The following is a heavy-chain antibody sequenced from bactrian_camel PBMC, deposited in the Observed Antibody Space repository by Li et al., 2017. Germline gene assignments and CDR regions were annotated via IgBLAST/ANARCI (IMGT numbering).Heavy chain of an antibody. J-gene: IGHJ4*01. D-gene: IGHD2*01. CDR1: GLTFDVYA. V-gene: IGHV3S63*01. CDR2: ISNNGDSRT. Sequence: HVQLVESGGGFVQAGESLTLSCTVSGLTFDVYAMNWFRQAPGKERERVSCISNNGDSRTIYVDSVKDRFTVSRDNAKHTHYLQMNNLKSEDTALYYCAKALGAGDYYTGEYCYWGRGTQITVS. CDR3: AKALGAGDYYTGEYCY.